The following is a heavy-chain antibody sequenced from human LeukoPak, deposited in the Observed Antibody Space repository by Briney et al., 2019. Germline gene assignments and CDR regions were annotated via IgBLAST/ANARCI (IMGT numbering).Heavy chain of an antibody. V-gene: IGHV4-34*01. CDR3: ARSSVLRNQQLRRSYYYYYMDV. J-gene: IGHJ6*03. CDR2: INHGGAT. D-gene: IGHD2-2*01. Sequence: SETLSLACAVYGGSLSGYYWSWIRQSPGKGLEWIGEINHGGATNHNPSLKSRVTISVDRSKNQFSLKLISLTAADTAVYYCARSSVLRNQQLRRSYYYYYMDVWDIGATVTVSS. CDR1: GGSLSGYY.